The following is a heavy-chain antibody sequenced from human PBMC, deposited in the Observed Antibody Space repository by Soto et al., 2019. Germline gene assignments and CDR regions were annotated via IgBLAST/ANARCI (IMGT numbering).Heavy chain of an antibody. Sequence: VGPLRLSCAASGLNCTNYTMNWVRQAPGKGLEWVSGILAGGTTYYADSVKGRFTISRDHSQNSAFLQMSSLRDEDTAVYYCAKDRIPDGIWTVDFWGQGSLDTVSS. CDR1: GLNCTNYT. CDR3: AKDRIPDGIWTVDF. J-gene: IGHJ4*02. D-gene: IGHD3-9*01. CDR2: ILAGGTT. V-gene: IGHV3-23*01.